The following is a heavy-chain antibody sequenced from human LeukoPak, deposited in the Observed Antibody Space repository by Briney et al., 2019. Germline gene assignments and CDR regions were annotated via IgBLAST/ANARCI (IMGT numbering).Heavy chain of an antibody. CDR2: IYSGGDT. J-gene: IGHJ5*02. D-gene: IGHD6-13*01. V-gene: IGHV3-53*01. Sequence: GGSLRLSCAASGVTVRSDYMSSGRQAPGEGLEWVSIIYSGGDTYYADSVKGRFTISRDNSKNTLYLQMNSLRAEDTAVYFCARTPAGSGNWFDPWGQGTLVTVSS. CDR1: GVTVRSDY. CDR3: ARTPAGSGNWFDP.